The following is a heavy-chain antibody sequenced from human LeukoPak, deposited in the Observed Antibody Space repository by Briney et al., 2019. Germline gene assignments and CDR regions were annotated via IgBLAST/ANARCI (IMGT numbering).Heavy chain of an antibody. J-gene: IGHJ4*02. CDR1: GGSISSGGYY. Sequence: SQTLSLTCTVSGGSISSGGYYWSWIRQHPGKGLEWIGYIYYSGNTYHNPYLKSRVTISVDTSKNQFSLRLSSVTAADTAEYYCARGRNCSGGSCRKLYFDYWGQGALVTVSS. CDR2: IYYSGNT. V-gene: IGHV4-31*03. D-gene: IGHD2-15*01. CDR3: ARGRNCSGGSCRKLYFDY.